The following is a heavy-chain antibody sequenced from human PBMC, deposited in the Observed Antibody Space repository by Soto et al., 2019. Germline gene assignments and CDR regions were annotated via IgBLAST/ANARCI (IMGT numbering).Heavy chain of an antibody. D-gene: IGHD1-26*01. Sequence: SETLSLTCTVSGGSISSYYWSWIRQPPGKGLEWIGYIYYSGSTNYNPSLKSRVTISVDTSKNQFSLKLSSVTAADTAVYYCARTSSGSYRIDYWGQGTLVTFSS. CDR3: ARTSSGSYRIDY. V-gene: IGHV4-59*01. CDR1: GGSISSYY. J-gene: IGHJ4*02. CDR2: IYYSGST.